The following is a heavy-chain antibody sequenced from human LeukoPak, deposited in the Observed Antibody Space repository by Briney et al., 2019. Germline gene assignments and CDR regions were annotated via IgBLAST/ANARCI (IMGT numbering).Heavy chain of an antibody. CDR3: ARQVGERPYYYYGMDV. V-gene: IGHV4-39*01. CDR2: IYYSGST. Sequence: PPETLSLTCTVSGGSISSSSSYWGWIRQPPGKGLEWIGSIYYSGSTYYNPSLKSRVTISVDTSKNQFSLRLSSVTAADTAVYYCARQVGERPYYYYGMDVWGQGITVTVSS. D-gene: IGHD3-16*01. CDR1: GGSISSSSSY. J-gene: IGHJ6*02.